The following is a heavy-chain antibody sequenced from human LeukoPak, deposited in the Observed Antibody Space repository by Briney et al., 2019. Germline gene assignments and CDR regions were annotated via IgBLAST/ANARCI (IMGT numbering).Heavy chain of an antibody. CDR2: ISSNGGST. J-gene: IGHJ4*02. Sequence: GGSLRLSCAASGFTFSIYAMHWVRQAPGKGLEYVSAISSNGGSTYYANSVKGRFTISRDNSKNTLYLQMGSLRAEDMAVYYCARESSGWYIGGFDYWGQGTLVTVSS. V-gene: IGHV3-64*01. CDR3: ARESSGWYIGGFDY. CDR1: GFTFSIYA. D-gene: IGHD6-19*01.